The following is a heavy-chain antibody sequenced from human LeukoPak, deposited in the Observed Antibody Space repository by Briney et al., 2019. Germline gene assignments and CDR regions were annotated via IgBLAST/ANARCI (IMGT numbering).Heavy chain of an antibody. CDR1: GFTFSNYA. J-gene: IGHJ4*02. Sequence: GGSLRLSCAASGFTFSNYAMTWVRQAPGRGLEWVSGISDSGGTRYYADSVTGRFTISRDNSNNTLHLQMSSLRAEDTAVYYCASACTTTSCYTPTHWGQGTLVTVSS. CDR2: ISDSGGTR. D-gene: IGHD2-2*02. V-gene: IGHV3-23*01. CDR3: ASACTTTSCYTPTH.